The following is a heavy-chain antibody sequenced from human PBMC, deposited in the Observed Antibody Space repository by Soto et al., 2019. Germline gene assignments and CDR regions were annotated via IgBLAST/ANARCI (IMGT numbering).Heavy chain of an antibody. J-gene: IGHJ5*02. CDR3: ARGGTVSTT. Sequence: VQLVESGGGLVQPGGSLRLSCAASGFSISTPSMNWVRQAPGKGLEWVSFISSGNNAIYYADSVKGRFKSSRDIAKNSVYMQMNSLGAEDTAVYYCARGGTVSTTWGQGTRVTVSS. CDR1: GFSISTPS. V-gene: IGHV3-48*01. CDR2: ISSGNNAI. D-gene: IGHD4-4*01.